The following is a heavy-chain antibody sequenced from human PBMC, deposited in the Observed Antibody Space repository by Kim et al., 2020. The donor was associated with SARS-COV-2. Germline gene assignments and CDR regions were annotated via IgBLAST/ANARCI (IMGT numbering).Heavy chain of an antibody. CDR3: ARDVGGSCLFDY. CDR1: GFIVSSNY. Sequence: GGSLRLSCAASGFIVSSNYMTWVRQAPGKGLEWVSVIYPGGTTYYADSVKGRFTISRDNSKNTLYLQMNSLRAEDTAVYYCARDVGGSCLFDYWGQGTLVPVSS. CDR2: IYPGGTT. V-gene: IGHV3-53*01. D-gene: IGHD2-15*01. J-gene: IGHJ4*02.